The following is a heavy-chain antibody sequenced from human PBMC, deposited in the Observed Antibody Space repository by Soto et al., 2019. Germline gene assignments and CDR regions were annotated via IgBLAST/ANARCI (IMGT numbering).Heavy chain of an antibody. CDR2: IYHSGST. D-gene: IGHD6-25*01. Sequence: SETLSLTCAVSGYSISSGYYWGWIRQPPGKGLEWIGSIYHSGSTYYNPSLKSRVTISVDTSKNQFSLKLSSVTAADTAVYYFARDLAGAATDYWGQGTLVTVSS. J-gene: IGHJ4*02. V-gene: IGHV4-38-2*02. CDR1: GYSISSGYY. CDR3: ARDLAGAATDY.